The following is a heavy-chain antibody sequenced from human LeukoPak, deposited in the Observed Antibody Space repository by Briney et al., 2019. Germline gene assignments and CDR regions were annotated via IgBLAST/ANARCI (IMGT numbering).Heavy chain of an antibody. V-gene: IGHV3-9*01. CDR1: GFTFDDYA. CDR3: AKVNGIAAHYYFDY. J-gene: IGHJ4*02. CDR2: ISWNSGSI. Sequence: GRSLRLSCAASGFTFDDYAMHWVRQAPGKGLEWVSGISWNSGSIGYADSVKGRFTISRDNAKNSLYLQMNSLRAGDTAVYYCAKVNGIAAHYYFDYWGQGTLVTVSS. D-gene: IGHD6-6*01.